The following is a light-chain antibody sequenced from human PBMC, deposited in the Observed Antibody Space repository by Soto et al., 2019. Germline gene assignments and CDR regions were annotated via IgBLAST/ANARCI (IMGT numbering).Light chain of an antibody. CDR3: QQYDSSPLT. CDR2: GAS. V-gene: IGKV3-20*01. J-gene: IGKJ4*01. Sequence: EIVLTQSPGPLSLSPVERATLSCRASQNININYLAWYQQKPGQAPRLLIYGASIRATGIPDRFSVSGSGTDFTLTINTLEPEAFAVYYCQQYDSSPLTFGGGTKVEIK. CDR1: QNININY.